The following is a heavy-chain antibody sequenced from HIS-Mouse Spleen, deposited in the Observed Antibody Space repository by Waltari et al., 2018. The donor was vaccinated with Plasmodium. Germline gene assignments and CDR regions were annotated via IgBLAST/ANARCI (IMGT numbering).Heavy chain of an antibody. CDR3: ASSWYWYFDL. J-gene: IGHJ2*01. CDR2: IKQDGSEK. CDR1: GFTRGSYW. D-gene: IGHD6-13*01. Sequence: EVQLGESGGGLVQPGGSMRLSWAASGFTRGSYWMYWVRTAPGKGLEWVANIKQDGSEKYYVDSVKGRFTISRDNAKNSLYLQMNSLRAEDTAVYYCASSWYWYFDLWGRGTLVTVSS. V-gene: IGHV3-7*01.